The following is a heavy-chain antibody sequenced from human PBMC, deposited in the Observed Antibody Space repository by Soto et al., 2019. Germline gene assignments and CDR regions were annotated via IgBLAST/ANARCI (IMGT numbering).Heavy chain of an antibody. CDR2: IYSGGST. Sequence: EVQLVESGGGLVQPGGSLRLSCAASGFTVSSNYMSWVRQAPGKGLEWVSVIYSGGSTYYADSVKGRFTISRDNCKNSMHLQMNIRRVEDTAVYYCARDVAANNWFDPWGQGTLVTVSS. J-gene: IGHJ5*02. D-gene: IGHD6-6*01. CDR1: GFTVSSNY. V-gene: IGHV3-66*01. CDR3: ARDVAANNWFDP.